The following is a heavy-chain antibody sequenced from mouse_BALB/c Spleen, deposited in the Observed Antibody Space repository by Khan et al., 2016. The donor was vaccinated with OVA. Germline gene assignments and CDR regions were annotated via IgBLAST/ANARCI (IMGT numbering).Heavy chain of an antibody. J-gene: IGHJ3*01. V-gene: IGHV1-76*01. CDR3: ARGSSYGNFFAY. Sequence: VQLKESGGDLVRPGASVKLSCKTSGYIFTSYWIHWVKQRSGQGLEWIARIYPGTGSTYYNEKFKGKATLTADNSSSTAYMQLSSLKSEDSSVYLCARGSSYGNFFAYWGQGTLVTVSA. D-gene: IGHD2-1*01. CDR1: GYIFTSYW. CDR2: IYPGTGST.